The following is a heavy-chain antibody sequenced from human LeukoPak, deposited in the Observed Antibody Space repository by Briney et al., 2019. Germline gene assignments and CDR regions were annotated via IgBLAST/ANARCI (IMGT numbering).Heavy chain of an antibody. J-gene: IGHJ3*02. CDR1: GYTFTSYA. CDR3: AREPASLYGDYGDDAFDI. V-gene: IGHV1-3*01. D-gene: IGHD4-17*01. CDR2: INAGNGNT. Sequence: VASVKVSCQASGYTFTSYAMHWVRQAPGQRLEWMGWINAGNGNTKYSQKFQGRVTITRDTSASTAYMELSSLRSEDTAVYYCAREPASLYGDYGDDAFDIWGQGTMVTVSS.